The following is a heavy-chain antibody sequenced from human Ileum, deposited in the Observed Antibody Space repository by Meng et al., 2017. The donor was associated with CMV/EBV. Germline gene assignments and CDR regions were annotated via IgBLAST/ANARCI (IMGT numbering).Heavy chain of an antibody. D-gene: IGHD2-2*02. Sequence: GYYSWSWIRQPPGQGLAWIGFITYSGRTYYNPSLTSRVTISLDTSENHFSLRLSSVTAADTAVYYCARSLGYCSSTSCYTRVPRFDPWGQGTLVTVSS. V-gene: IGHV4-30-4*08. CDR3: ARSLGYCSSTSCYTRVPRFDP. J-gene: IGHJ5*02. CDR2: ITYSGRT. CDR1: GYYS.